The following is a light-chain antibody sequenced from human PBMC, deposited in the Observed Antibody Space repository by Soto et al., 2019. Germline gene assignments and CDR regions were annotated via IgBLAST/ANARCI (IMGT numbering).Light chain of an antibody. Sequence: QSALTQPASVSGSPGQSITISCTGTSSDVGGYNYVSWYQQHPGKAPKLMIYEVSYRPSGVSNRFSGSKSGNTASLTISGLQAEDEADYYCSSYTSSSTLGVVFGGGTKLTVL. CDR1: SSDVGGYNY. CDR2: EVS. J-gene: IGLJ2*01. V-gene: IGLV2-14*01. CDR3: SSYTSSSTLGVV.